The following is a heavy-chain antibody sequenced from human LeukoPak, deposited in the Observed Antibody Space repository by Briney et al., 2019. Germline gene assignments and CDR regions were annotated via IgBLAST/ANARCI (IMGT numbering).Heavy chain of an antibody. V-gene: IGHV3-30*04. D-gene: IGHD1-20*01. Sequence: PGGSLRLSCAASGFTFSSYAMHWVRQAPGKGLEWVAVISYDGSNKYYADSVKGRFTISRDNLKNMLYLQMSSLRAEDTAVYSCARDGVGYNWNDGLNWFDPWGQGTLVTVSS. J-gene: IGHJ5*02. CDR2: ISYDGSNK. CDR1: GFTFSSYA. CDR3: ARDGVGYNWNDGLNWFDP.